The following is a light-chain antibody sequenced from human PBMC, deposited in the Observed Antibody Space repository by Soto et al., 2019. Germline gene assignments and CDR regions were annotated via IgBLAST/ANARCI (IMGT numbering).Light chain of an antibody. V-gene: IGLV2-23*01. Sequence: QSVLTQPASVSGSPGQSITISCSGTRSDIGSYNYVAWYQQFPGKTPKLMIYEGTERPSGVSNRFSGSKSGNTASLTISGLQAEDEADYYCCAYTNSATLVFGGGTKLTVL. CDR3: CAYTNSATLV. J-gene: IGLJ3*02. CDR1: RSDIGSYNY. CDR2: EGT.